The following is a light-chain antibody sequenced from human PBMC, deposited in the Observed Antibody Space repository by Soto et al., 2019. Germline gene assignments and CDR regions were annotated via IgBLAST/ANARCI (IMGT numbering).Light chain of an antibody. V-gene: IGLV1-51*01. CDR2: ENN. CDR3: GTWDSSLPGVV. J-gene: IGLJ2*01. Sequence: QSALTQPPSVSAAPGQKVTISCSGSSSNIANNYVSWYQQLPGTAPKLLIFENNKRPSGIPDRFSGSKSGTSATLGITGLQTGDEAVYYCGTWDSSLPGVVFGGGTKVTVL. CDR1: SSNIANNY.